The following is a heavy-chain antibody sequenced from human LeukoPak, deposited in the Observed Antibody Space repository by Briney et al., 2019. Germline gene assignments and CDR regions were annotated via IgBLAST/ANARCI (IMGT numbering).Heavy chain of an antibody. Sequence: SQTLSLTCAISGDSVSSNSAAWNWIRQSPSRGLEWLGRTCYRSKWYNDYAVSVKSRITINPDTSKNQFSLQLNSVTPEDTAVYYCARSILGYCSGGSCHSRYYGMDVWGQGTMVTVSS. CDR1: GDSVSSNSAA. V-gene: IGHV6-1*01. D-gene: IGHD2-15*01. CDR2: TCYRSKWYN. CDR3: ARSILGYCSGGSCHSRYYGMDV. J-gene: IGHJ6*02.